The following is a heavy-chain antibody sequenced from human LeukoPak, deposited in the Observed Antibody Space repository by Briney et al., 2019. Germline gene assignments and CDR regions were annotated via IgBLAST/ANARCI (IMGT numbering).Heavy chain of an antibody. Sequence: PGGSLRLSCTGSGFNFGEFAVNWVRQAPGKGLEWVGLVTSKAYGGTAEYAAPVRGRFTISRDDSKSIAYLQLTSLRSEDTAVYFCTREVERGGSYWGGDYWGQGTLVTVSS. CDR2: VTSKAYGGTA. CDR1: GFNFGEFA. V-gene: IGHV3-49*04. CDR3: TREVERGGSYWGGDY. D-gene: IGHD1-26*01. J-gene: IGHJ4*02.